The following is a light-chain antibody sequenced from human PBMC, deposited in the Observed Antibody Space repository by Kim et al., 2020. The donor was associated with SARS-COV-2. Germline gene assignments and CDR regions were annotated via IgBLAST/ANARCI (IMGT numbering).Light chain of an antibody. CDR1: SSNIGSNT. CDR2: SNN. J-gene: IGLJ2*01. V-gene: IGLV1-44*01. CDR3: AAWDDSLNGVV. Sequence: QSVLTQPPSASGTPGQRVTISCSGSSSNIGSNTVNWYQQLPGTAPKLLIYSNNQRPSGVPDRFSGSKSVTSASLAISGLQSEDEADYYCAAWDDSLNGVVFGGGTQLTVL.